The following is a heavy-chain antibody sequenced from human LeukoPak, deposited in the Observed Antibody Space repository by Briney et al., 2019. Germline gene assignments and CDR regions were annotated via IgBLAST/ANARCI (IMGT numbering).Heavy chain of an antibody. CDR2: IYNSGST. CDR3: ESNTRFIWFDP. Sequence: PSETLSLTCTVSGGSISSYYWNWIRQPPGKGLEWIGYIYNSGSTNNNPSLKSRVTISVDTSKKQFSLKLSSVTAADTAVYYCESNTRFIWFDPWGQGTLVTVSS. D-gene: IGHD3-10*01. J-gene: IGHJ5*02. V-gene: IGHV4-59*01. CDR1: GGSISSYY.